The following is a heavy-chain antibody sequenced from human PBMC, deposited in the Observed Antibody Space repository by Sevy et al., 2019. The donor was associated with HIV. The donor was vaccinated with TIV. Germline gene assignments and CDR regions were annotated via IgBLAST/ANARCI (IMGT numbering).Heavy chain of an antibody. CDR2: RWYDGNNK. V-gene: IGHV3-33*01. CDR1: GFTFGTYG. D-gene: IGHD6-19*01. CDR3: ARGSLYSSGWSESLDY. Sequence: GGSLRLSCVASGFTFGTYGMDWVRQAPGKGLEWVAVRWYDGNNKYYEDSVKGRFTISRDNSKNKLYLQMNSLRAEDTAVYYCARGSLYSSGWSESLDYWGQGTLVTVSS. J-gene: IGHJ4*02.